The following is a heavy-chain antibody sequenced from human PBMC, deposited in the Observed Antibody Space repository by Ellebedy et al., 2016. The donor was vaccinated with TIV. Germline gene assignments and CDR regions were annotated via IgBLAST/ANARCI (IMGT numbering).Heavy chain of an antibody. V-gene: IGHV4-38-2*01. CDR3: AMHQKELFDY. Sequence: ESLKISCAASGFTFNDYWMAWVRRPPGKGLEWLGTIYHTGHIYDNPSLGNRVTISIDTSKNQFSLTVRSVTAADTAVYYCAMHQKELFDYWGPGALISVSS. CDR2: IYHTGHI. CDR1: GFTFNDYW. J-gene: IGHJ4*02. D-gene: IGHD1-26*01.